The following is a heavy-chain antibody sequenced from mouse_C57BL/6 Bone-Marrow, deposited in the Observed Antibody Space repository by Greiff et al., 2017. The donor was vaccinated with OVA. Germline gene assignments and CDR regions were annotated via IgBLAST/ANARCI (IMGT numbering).Heavy chain of an antibody. CDR2: ISNGGGST. V-gene: IGHV5-12*01. J-gene: IGHJ1*03. CDR1: GFTFSDYY. D-gene: IGHD1-1*01. Sequence: EVQVVESGGGLVQPGGSLKLSCAASGFTFSDYYMYWVRQTPEKRLEWVAYISNGGGSTYYPDTVKGRFTISRDNAKNTLYLQMSRLKSEDTAMYYCAREGPTTVVATRYFDVWGTGTTVTVSS. CDR3: AREGPTTVVATRYFDV.